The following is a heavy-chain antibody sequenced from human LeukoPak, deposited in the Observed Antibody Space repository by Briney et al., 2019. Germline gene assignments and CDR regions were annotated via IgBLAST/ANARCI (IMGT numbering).Heavy chain of an antibody. D-gene: IGHD2-2*01. CDR1: GFTFSSYA. J-gene: IGHJ4*02. CDR3: AKGYCSSISCNFDY. Sequence: PGGSLRLSCAASGFTFSSYAMHWVRQAPGKGLEWVAVISYDGSNKYYADSVKGRFTISRDNSKNTPYLQMNSLRAEDTAVYYCAKGYCSSISCNFDYWGQGTLVTVSS. CDR2: ISYDGSNK. V-gene: IGHV3-30-3*01.